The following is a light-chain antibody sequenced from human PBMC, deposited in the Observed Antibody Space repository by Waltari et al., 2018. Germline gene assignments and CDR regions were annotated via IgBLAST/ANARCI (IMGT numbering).Light chain of an antibody. Sequence: DIQMTQSPSTLAASVGDRVTVTCRASQSISSWLAWYQQKPGRAPKLLIYKASTVESGVPSRFSGSGSGTEFSLSISSLQPDDFATYYCQQYKSYPYTFGQGTHLEIK. CDR3: QQYKSYPYT. CDR2: KAS. V-gene: IGKV1-5*03. J-gene: IGKJ2*01. CDR1: QSISSW.